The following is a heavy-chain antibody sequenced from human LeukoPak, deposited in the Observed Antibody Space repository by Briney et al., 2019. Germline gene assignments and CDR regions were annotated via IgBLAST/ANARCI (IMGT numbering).Heavy chain of an antibody. Sequence: ASVKVSCKASGYTFTGYYMHWVRQAPGQGLEWMGWINPNSGGTNYAQKFQGGVTMTRDTSISTAYMELSRLRSDDTAVYYCARARAHSGYESSRGYGMDVWGQGTTVTVSS. CDR2: INPNSGGT. V-gene: IGHV1-2*02. CDR1: GYTFTGYY. D-gene: IGHD5-12*01. CDR3: ARARAHSGYESSRGYGMDV. J-gene: IGHJ6*02.